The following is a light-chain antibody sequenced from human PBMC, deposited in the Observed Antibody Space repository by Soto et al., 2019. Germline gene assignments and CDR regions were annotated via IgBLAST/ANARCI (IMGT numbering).Light chain of an antibody. Sequence: EIVLTQSPGTLSLSPGERATLSCRASQSISSSYLAWYQQKPGQAPRLLIYGASSRATGIPDRFSGSGSGTDFTLTIRGREPDDFAVFYCQQYGSPPMYTFGQGTKLEIK. CDR2: GAS. CDR3: QQYGSPPMYT. J-gene: IGKJ2*01. V-gene: IGKV3-20*01. CDR1: QSISSSY.